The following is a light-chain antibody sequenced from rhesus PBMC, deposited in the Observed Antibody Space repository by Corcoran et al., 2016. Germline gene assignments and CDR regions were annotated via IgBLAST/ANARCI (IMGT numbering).Light chain of an antibody. CDR2: LGS. Sequence: DIVMTQTPLSLPVTPGEPASISCRSSQSLLHSNGYTYLFWYLQKPGQSPQLLIYLGSTRAPGVPDRFSGSGSGTEFTLTISRVEAEDVGVYYCLQDIQLPLTFGGGTKVELK. V-gene: IGKV2-78*01. J-gene: IGKJ4*01. CDR1: QSLLHSNGYTY. CDR3: LQDIQLPLT.